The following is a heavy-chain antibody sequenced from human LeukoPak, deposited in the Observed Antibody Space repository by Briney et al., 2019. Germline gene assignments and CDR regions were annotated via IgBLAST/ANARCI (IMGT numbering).Heavy chain of an antibody. CDR3: ARTTTVTGADY. Sequence: KTSETLSLTCTVSGGSITSSLYYWGWIRQPPGKGLEWIGEINHSGSTNYNPSLKSRVTISVDTSKNQFSLKLSSVTAADTAVYYCARTTTVTGADYWGQGTLVTVSS. CDR1: GGSITSSLYY. CDR2: INHSGST. D-gene: IGHD4-17*01. V-gene: IGHV4-39*07. J-gene: IGHJ4*02.